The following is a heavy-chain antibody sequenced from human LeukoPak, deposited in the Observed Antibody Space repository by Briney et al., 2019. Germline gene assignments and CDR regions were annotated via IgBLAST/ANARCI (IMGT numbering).Heavy chain of an antibody. D-gene: IGHD5-24*01. CDR1: GFTFSDYY. CDR3: ARDRGTRGGYNWLDY. Sequence: GSLRLSRAAPGFTFSDYYMSWIRQAPGKGLEGVSYISSSGSTIYYADSVKGRFTISRDNAKNSLYLQMNSLRAEDTAVYYCARDRGTRGGYNWLDYWGQGTLVTVSS. J-gene: IGHJ4*02. V-gene: IGHV3-11*04. CDR2: ISSSGSTI.